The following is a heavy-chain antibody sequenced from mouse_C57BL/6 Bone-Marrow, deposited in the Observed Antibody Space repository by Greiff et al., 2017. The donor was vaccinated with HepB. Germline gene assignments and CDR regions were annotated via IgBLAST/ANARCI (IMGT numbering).Heavy chain of an antibody. CDR1: GFTFSSYG. CDR3: ARQWYAMGY. CDR2: ISSGGSYT. J-gene: IGHJ4*01. V-gene: IGHV5-6*01. Sequence: EVQVVESGGDLVKPGGSLKLSCAASGFTFSSYGMSWVRQTPDKRLEWVATISSGGSYTYYPDSVKGRFTITRDNAKNTPYLQMSSLKSEDTAMYYCARQWYAMGYWGRGTSVTVSA.